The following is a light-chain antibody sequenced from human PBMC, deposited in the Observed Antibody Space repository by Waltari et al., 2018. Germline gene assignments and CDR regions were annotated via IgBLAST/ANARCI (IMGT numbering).Light chain of an antibody. CDR3: QQYVSLPAT. Sequence: EIVLTQSPGTLSLSPGDRAILSCRASQSVSKYLAWYQQKPGQAPRLLIFGASSRATGIQDRFSGSGSGTDLSLTISRVEPEDFAVYYCQQYVSLPATFGQGTKVEIE. V-gene: IGKV3-20*01. CDR2: GAS. J-gene: IGKJ1*01. CDR1: QSVSKY.